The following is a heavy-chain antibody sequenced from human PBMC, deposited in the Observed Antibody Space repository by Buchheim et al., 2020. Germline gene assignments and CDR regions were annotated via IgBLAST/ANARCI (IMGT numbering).Heavy chain of an antibody. CDR2: IYPGNSKN. J-gene: IGHJ4*02. V-gene: IGHV5-51*01. CDR3: ARVNGNSFPFDC. CDR1: GYDFTSLW. Sequence: EVQLVQSGAEVKKPGESLKISCKGSGYDFTSLWIGWVRQMPGKGLDWMGIIYPGNSKNIYSPSFQGQVTIPADRSTTTAYPQWSSLKASDTATYYCARVNGNSFPFDCWGQGTL. D-gene: IGHD1-7*01.